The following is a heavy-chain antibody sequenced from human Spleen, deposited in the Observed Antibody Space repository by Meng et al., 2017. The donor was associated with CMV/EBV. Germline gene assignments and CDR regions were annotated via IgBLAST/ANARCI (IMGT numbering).Heavy chain of an antibody. CDR2: INAGNGNT. Sequence: QVQLVQSGAELKKPGASVRVSCKASGYTFTSYAMHWVRQAPGQRIEWMGWINAGNGNTKYSQKFQGRVTITRDTSASTAYMELSSLRSEDTAVYYCARKVGASTYWFDPWGQGTLVTVSS. CDR1: GYTFTSYA. J-gene: IGHJ5*02. V-gene: IGHV1-3*01. CDR3: ARKVGASTYWFDP. D-gene: IGHD1-26*01.